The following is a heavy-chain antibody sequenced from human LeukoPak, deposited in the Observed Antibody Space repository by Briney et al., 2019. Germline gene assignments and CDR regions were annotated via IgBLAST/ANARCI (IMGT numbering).Heavy chain of an antibody. CDR3: ARAVSGRFDY. CDR1: GGSMSPYY. D-gene: IGHD6-19*01. J-gene: IGHJ4*02. Sequence: PSETLSLTCTVSGGSMSPYYWGWIRQPPGKGLEWTGYIYYSGSTNYNPSLNSRVTISVDTSKNQFSPRLSSVTAADTAIYYCARAVSGRFDYWGQGTLVTVSS. V-gene: IGHV4-59*08. CDR2: IYYSGST.